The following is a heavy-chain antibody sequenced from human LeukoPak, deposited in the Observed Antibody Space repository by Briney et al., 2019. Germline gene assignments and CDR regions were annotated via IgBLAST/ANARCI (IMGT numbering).Heavy chain of an antibody. V-gene: IGHV3-21*06. D-gene: IGHD5-12*01. CDR1: GFTFSIYS. J-gene: IGHJ4*02. CDR3: ATSELVARRGRGL. CDR2: ISIGSTSK. Sequence: PGGSLRLSCVGSGFTFSIYSLTWVRQTPGKGLEWVSSISIGSTSKDYADSVKGRFTISRDNAKSTLYLQMDSLRVEDTGIFYCATSELVARRGRGLWGQGTLVTVSS.